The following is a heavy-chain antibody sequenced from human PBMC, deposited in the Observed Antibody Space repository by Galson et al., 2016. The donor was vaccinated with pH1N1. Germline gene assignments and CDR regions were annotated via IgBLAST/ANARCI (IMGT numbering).Heavy chain of an antibody. CDR2: ISKDGNNV. CDR3: ARSRDFSFDY. V-gene: IGHV3-30*04. CDR1: GFTLSCCA. J-gene: IGHJ4*02. D-gene: IGHD4-11*01. Sequence: SLRLSCAASGFTLSCCAMHWVRQAPGKGLECVTLISKDGNNVYYADSVKGRFTISRDSSNNTLYLHVNSLRTEDTAIYYCARSRDFSFDYWGQGALVTVAS.